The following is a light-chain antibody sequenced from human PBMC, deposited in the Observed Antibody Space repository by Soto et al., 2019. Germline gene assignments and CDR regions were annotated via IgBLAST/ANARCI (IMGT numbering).Light chain of an antibody. J-gene: IGLJ2*01. CDR3: AAWDDSRYGVV. CDR2: RSD. Sequence: QSVLTQSPSASGTPGQRVIIACSGSSSNIGSNHVNWYRHLPGAAPKLLIFRSDQRPSGVPDRFSGSKSGTTASLAISGLQSGDEADYHCAAWDDSRYGVVFGGGTKLTVL. V-gene: IGLV1-44*01. CDR1: SSNIGSNH.